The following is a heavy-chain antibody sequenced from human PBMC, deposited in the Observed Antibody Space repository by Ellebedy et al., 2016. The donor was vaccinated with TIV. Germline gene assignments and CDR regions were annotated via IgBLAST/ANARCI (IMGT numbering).Heavy chain of an antibody. CDR2: IYYSGST. CDR3: ARHPDSSNWYMVWWFDP. D-gene: IGHD6-13*01. CDR1: GGSISSRSYY. J-gene: IGHJ5*02. Sequence: MPSETLSLTCTVSGGSISSRSYYWGWIRQPPGKGLEWLGSIYYSGSTYYNPSLKSRVTISVDTSKNQFSLKLSSVTAADTAVYYCARHPDSSNWYMVWWFDPWGQGTLVTVSS. V-gene: IGHV4-39*01.